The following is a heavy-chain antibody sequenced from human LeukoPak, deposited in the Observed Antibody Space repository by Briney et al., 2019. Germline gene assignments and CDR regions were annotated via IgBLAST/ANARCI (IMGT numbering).Heavy chain of an antibody. CDR3: ARARMDYDFWSGYFGVFDY. D-gene: IGHD3-3*01. V-gene: IGHV4-61*02. CDR2: MYTSGST. J-gene: IGHJ4*02. CDR1: SGSISSGSYY. Sequence: SSETLSLTCTVSSGSISSGSYYWNWIRQPAGKGLEWIGRMYTSGSTNYNPSLKSRVTISVDTSKNQFSLKLSSVTAADTAVYYCARARMDYDFWSGYFGVFDYWGQGTLVTVSS.